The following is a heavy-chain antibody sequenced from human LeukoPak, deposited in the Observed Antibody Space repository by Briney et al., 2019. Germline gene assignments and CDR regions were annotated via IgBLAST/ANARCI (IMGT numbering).Heavy chain of an antibody. Sequence: GGSLRLSCAASGFTFSNYAMGWVRQAPGKGLEWVSGISGSGDSTNYADSVKGRFTVSRDNSKNTLYLQMTSLRAEDTAIYFCAKGPSRTLGYCNGGSCYSGYYFDYWGQGTLVTVSS. V-gene: IGHV3-23*01. CDR1: GFTFSNYA. D-gene: IGHD2-15*01. J-gene: IGHJ4*02. CDR2: ISGSGDST. CDR3: AKGPSRTLGYCNGGSCYSGYYFDY.